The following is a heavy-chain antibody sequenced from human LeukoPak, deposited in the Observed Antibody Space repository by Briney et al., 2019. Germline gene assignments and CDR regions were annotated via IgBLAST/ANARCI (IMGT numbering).Heavy chain of an antibody. CDR3: SRDQTPYY. CDR2: IRSKVWGGTP. V-gene: IGHV3-49*04. CDR1: GFTFGDYA. Sequence: GGSLRLSCITSGFTFGDYAMTWVRQAPGKGPEWVGFIRSKVWGGTPEYAASVKGRFTISRNDSKGIAYLQMNSLKTEDTAVYYCSRDQTPYYWGQGTLVTVSS. J-gene: IGHJ4*02.